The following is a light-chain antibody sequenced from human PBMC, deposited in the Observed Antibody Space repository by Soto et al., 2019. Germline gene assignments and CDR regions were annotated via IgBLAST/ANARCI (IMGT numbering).Light chain of an antibody. CDR3: QHYYSSPVT. CDR2: WAS. V-gene: IGKV4-1*01. Sequence: DIVLTQTPDSLAVSLGERATINCRSSQSVLYSSNSKNYLAWYQQKPGRPPKLLLYWASTRESGVPDRFSGSGSGKVFTLTITSLQAEDVAAYYGQHYYSSPVTFGGGTKVEL. CDR1: QSVLYSSNSKNY. J-gene: IGKJ4*01.